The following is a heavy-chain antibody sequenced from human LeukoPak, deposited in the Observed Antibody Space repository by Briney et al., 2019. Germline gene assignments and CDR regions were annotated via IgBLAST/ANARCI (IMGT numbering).Heavy chain of an antibody. V-gene: IGHV1-3*02. CDR1: GGTFSSYA. CDR3: ARGVGGIFDY. Sequence: ASVKVSCKASGGTFSSYAISWVRQAPGQRLEWMGWSNAGNGNTKYSQEFQGRVTITRDTSASTAYMELSSLRSEDMAVYYCARGVGGIFDYWGQGTLVTVSS. CDR2: SNAGNGNT. J-gene: IGHJ4*02. D-gene: IGHD6-13*01.